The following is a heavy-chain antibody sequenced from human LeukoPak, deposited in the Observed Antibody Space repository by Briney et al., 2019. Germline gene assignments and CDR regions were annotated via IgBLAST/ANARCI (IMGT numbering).Heavy chain of an antibody. CDR3: ARGAGSGWSQGNWFDP. Sequence: SETLSLTCAVYGGSFSGYYWSWIRQPPGKGLEWIGGINHSGSTNYNPSLKSRVTISVDTSKNQFSLKLSSVTAADTAVYYCARGAGSGWSQGNWFDPWGQGTLVTVSS. J-gene: IGHJ5*02. D-gene: IGHD6-19*01. CDR1: GGSFSGYY. CDR2: INHSGST. V-gene: IGHV4-34*01.